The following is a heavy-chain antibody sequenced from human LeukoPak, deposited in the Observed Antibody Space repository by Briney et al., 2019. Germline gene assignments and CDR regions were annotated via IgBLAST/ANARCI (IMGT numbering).Heavy chain of an antibody. CDR1: GGSISSSSYY. D-gene: IGHD3-10*01. J-gene: IGHJ6*03. CDR2: IYTSGST. V-gene: IGHV4-61*02. Sequence: SETLSLTCTVSGGSISSSSYYWSWIRQPAGKGLEWIGRIYTSGSTNYNPSLKSRVTISVDTSKNQFSLKLSTVTAADTAVYYCARAQGSGSYYKRGYYYYYYMDVWGKGTTVTISS. CDR3: ARAQGSGSYYKRGYYYYYYMDV.